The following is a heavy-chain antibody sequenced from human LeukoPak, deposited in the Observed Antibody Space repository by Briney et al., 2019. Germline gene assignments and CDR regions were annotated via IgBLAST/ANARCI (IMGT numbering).Heavy chain of an antibody. CDR1: GYSINSGYY. V-gene: IGHV4-38-2*02. D-gene: IGHD3-3*01. CDR3: ARSTIFGVEYYFDY. CDR2: IYHDGTT. Sequence: SETLSLTSTVSGYSINSGYYWGWIRQPPGKGLEWIGSIYHDGTTYYNPSLKSRLTISVDTSKNQFSLNLNSVTAADTAVYYCARSTIFGVEYYFDYWGQGTLVTVSS. J-gene: IGHJ4*02.